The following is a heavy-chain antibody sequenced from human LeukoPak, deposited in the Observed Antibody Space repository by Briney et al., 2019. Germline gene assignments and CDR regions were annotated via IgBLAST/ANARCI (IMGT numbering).Heavy chain of an antibody. J-gene: IGHJ2*01. Sequence: SETLSLTCTVSGGSISSYYWSWIRQPAGKGLEWIGRIYSSGSTNYNPSPKSRGTMSVDTSNKQFSLKLSSVTAADTDVYYCARIIKTKDTTMRTAYWYFDLWGRGTLVTVSS. CDR3: ARIIKTKDTTMRTAYWYFDL. CDR1: GGSISSYY. V-gene: IGHV4-4*07. CDR2: IYSSGST. D-gene: IGHD4-17*01.